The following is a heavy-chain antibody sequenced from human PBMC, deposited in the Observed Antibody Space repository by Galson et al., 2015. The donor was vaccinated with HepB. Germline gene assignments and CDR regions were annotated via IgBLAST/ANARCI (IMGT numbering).Heavy chain of an antibody. J-gene: IGHJ5*02. CDR1: GGSISSYY. V-gene: IGHV4-59*01. CDR2: IYYSGST. CDR3: ARDFEQLSGWFDP. Sequence: QVQLQESGPGLVKPSETPSLTCTVSGGSISSYYWSWIRQPPGKGLEWIGYIYYSGSTNYNPSLKSRVTISVDTSKNQFSLKLSSVTAADTAVYYCARDFEQLSGWFDPWGQGTLVTVSS. D-gene: IGHD5-18*01.